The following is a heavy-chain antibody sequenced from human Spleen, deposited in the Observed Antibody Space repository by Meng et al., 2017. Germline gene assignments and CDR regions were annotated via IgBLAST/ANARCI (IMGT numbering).Heavy chain of an antibody. CDR3: TIYNSGHI. J-gene: IGHJ3*02. CDR1: GFSFSSYS. CDR2: ISAGGGGT. D-gene: IGHD6-19*01. Sequence: GGSLRLSCAASGFSFSSYSMNWVRQAPGKGLEWVSAISAGGGGTYYADSVKGRFTISRDDSKNTAYLQMNNLKTEDTAVYYCTIYNSGHIWGQGTTVTVSS. V-gene: IGHV3-23*01.